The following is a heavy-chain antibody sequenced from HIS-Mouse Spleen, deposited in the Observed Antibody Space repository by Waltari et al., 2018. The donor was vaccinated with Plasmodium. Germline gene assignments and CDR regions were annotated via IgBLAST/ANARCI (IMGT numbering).Heavy chain of an antibody. CDR3: ARRGGSYYYFDY. V-gene: IGHV4-39*01. CDR2: IYYSGST. CDR1: GGSISSRCYY. Sequence: QLQLQESGPGLVKPSETLSLTCTVSGGSISSRCYYWGWIRQPPGKGLEWIGSIYYSGSTYYNPSLKSRVTISVDTSKNQFSLKLSSVTAADTAVYYCARRGGSYYYFDYWGQGTLVTVSS. D-gene: IGHD1-26*01. J-gene: IGHJ4*02.